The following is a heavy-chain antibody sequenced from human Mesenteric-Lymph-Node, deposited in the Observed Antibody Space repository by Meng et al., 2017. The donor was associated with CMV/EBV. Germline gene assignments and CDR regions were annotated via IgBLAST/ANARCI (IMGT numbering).Heavy chain of an antibody. Sequence: GGSLRLSCAASGFNFNNYAMHWVRQAPGKGLEWVSGITWDSGIKAYADSVKGRFTISRDNANNSLYLQINSLRAEDTAFYYCAITHATSYGMDVWGQGTTVTVSS. CDR1: GFNFNNYA. J-gene: IGHJ6*02. CDR3: AITHATSYGMDV. V-gene: IGHV3-9*01. D-gene: IGHD5-12*01. CDR2: ITWDSGIK.